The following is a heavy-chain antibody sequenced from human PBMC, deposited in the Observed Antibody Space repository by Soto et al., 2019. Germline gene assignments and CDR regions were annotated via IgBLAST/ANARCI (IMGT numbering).Heavy chain of an antibody. CDR3: AREGASEYGRLLLDP. J-gene: IGHJ5*02. Sequence: PSETLSLTCTVSGGSISNYYWSWIRQSPGEGLEWIGNIYYTGSTNYNPSLKSRATISVDTSKNRFSLKLSSVTAADTAVYFCAREGASEYGRLLLDPWGKGTLVTCSS. V-gene: IGHV4-59*01. D-gene: IGHD4-17*01. CDR1: GGSISNYY. CDR2: IYYTGST.